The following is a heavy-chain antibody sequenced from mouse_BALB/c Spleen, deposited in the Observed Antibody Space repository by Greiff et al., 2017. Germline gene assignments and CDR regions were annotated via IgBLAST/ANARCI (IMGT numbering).Heavy chain of an antibody. CDR2: INPSTGYT. D-gene: IGHD2-4*01. Sequence: VQLQQSGAELAKPGASVKMSCKASGYTFTSYWMHWVKQRPGQGLEWIGYINPSTGYTEYNQKFKDKATLTADKSSSTAYMQLSSLTSEDSAVYYCVYDYGGYWGQGTLVTVSA. CDR3: VYDYGGY. CDR1: GYTFTSYW. V-gene: IGHV1-7*01. J-gene: IGHJ3*01.